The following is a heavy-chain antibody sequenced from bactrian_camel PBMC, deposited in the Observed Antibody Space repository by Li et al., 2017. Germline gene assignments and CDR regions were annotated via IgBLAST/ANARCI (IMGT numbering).Heavy chain of an antibody. J-gene: IGHJ4*01. V-gene: IGHV3S53*01. CDR2: EDINGRT. Sequence: HVQLVESGGGSVQAGGSLTLSCAGAISSFRTSRYCMAWFRQTPGKEREAIATEDINGRTTYARSVKGRFTISRDNTKLSDNSEVTMWLSMNSLKPEDSAMYYCAADLCAGWELSTGWRATDRFAYWGQGTQVTVS. CDR3: AADLCAGWELSTGWRATDRFAY. D-gene: IGHD5*01. CDR1: ISSFRTSRYC.